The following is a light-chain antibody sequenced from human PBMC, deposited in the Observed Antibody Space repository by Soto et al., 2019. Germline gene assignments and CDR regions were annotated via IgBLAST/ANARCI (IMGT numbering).Light chain of an antibody. CDR3: TSYAGSNIWV. J-gene: IGLJ3*02. V-gene: IGLV2-8*01. Sequence: QSVLTQPPSASGSPGQSVTISCTGTSSDVGAYKYVSWYQQYPGKAPKLMIYEVSKRPSGVPDRFSGSTSGNTASLTVSGLQAEDEADYYCTSYAGSNIWVFGGGTKLTVL. CDR1: SSDVGAYKY. CDR2: EVS.